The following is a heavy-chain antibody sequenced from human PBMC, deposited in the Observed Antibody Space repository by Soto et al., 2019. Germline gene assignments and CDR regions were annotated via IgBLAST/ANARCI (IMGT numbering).Heavy chain of an antibody. V-gene: IGHV1-69*13. D-gene: IGHD1-26*01. CDR2: IIPFFGTT. J-gene: IGHJ5*02. CDR1: GGTFSKYA. Sequence: ASVKVSCKAAGGTFSKYAINWVRQAPGQGLEWVGRIIPFFGTTDYGQRFQGRVTITADESTSTAYMGLSSLKPDDTAIYYCARAGSHSGSYSDLWGLGTLVTVSS. CDR3: ARAGSHSGSYSDL.